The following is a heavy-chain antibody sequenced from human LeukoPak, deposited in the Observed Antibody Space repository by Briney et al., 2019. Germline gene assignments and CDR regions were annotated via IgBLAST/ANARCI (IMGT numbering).Heavy chain of an antibody. CDR3: ARGNHYDYVWGSYRTFSDI. J-gene: IGHJ3*02. CDR1: GYTFTSYA. D-gene: IGHD3-16*02. V-gene: IGHV7-4-1*02. Sequence: ASVTVSCKASGYTFTSYAMNWVRQAPGQGLEWMGWINTNTGNPTYAQGFTGRFVFSLDTSVSTAYLQISSLKAEDTAVYYCARGNHYDYVWGSYRTFSDIWGQGAMVTVSS. CDR2: INTNTGNP.